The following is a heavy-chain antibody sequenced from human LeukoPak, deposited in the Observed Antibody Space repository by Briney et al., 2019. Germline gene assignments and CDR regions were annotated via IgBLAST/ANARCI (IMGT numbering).Heavy chain of an antibody. CDR1: GGSISSYY. Sequence: NPSETLSLTCTLSGGSISSYYWSWIRQPAGKGLEWIGRIYTSGSTNYNPSLKSRVTMSVGTSKNQFSLKLSSVTAADTAVYYCARDGVVVPAAIEAYYGMDVWGQGTTVTVSS. CDR3: ARDGVVVPAAIEAYYGMDV. V-gene: IGHV4-4*07. CDR2: IYTSGST. D-gene: IGHD2-2*01. J-gene: IGHJ6*02.